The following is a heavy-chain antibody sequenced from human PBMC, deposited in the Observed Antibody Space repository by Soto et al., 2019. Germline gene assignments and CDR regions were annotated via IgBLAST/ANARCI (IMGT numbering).Heavy chain of an antibody. J-gene: IGHJ5*02. D-gene: IGHD3-16*02. V-gene: IGHV3-48*03. Sequence: LRLSCAASGFTFSNYEMNWVRQAPGKGLEWISYISSRGTVKYNADSVKGRFTISRDNAKNSLYLQMNSLRAEDTAVYYCTRYRWFDAWGQGTLVTVSS. CDR3: TRYRWFDA. CDR1: GFTFSNYE. CDR2: ISSRGTVK.